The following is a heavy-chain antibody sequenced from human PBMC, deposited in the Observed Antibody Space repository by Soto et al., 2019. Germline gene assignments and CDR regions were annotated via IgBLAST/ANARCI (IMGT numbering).Heavy chain of an antibody. V-gene: IGHV1-69*12. CDR1: GGSFSNYA. J-gene: IGHJ6*02. Sequence: QVQLVQSGAEVKKPGSSVKVSCQASGGSFSNYAFSWVRQAPGQGLEWMGGIIPMFVTPNYAQKFRGRVTITADESTTTAYMELPSLRFEDTAVYYCARGQSNTWYRGAYYGLDVWGQGTTVTVSS. CDR3: ARGQSNTWYRGAYYGLDV. D-gene: IGHD6-13*01. CDR2: IIPMFVTP.